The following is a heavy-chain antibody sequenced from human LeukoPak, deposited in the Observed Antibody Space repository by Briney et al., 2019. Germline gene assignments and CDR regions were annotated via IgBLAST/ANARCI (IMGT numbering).Heavy chain of an antibody. Sequence: QPGGSLRLSCAASGFTFSSYWMPWVRQAPGKGLVWVSRINSDGSSTSYADSVKGRFTISRDNAKNSLYLQMNSLRAEDTALYYCAKDVGYCSSTSCYAEDYYYGMDVWGQGTTVTVSS. CDR2: INSDGSST. CDR3: AKDVGYCSSTSCYAEDYYYGMDV. D-gene: IGHD2-2*01. V-gene: IGHV3-74*01. J-gene: IGHJ6*02. CDR1: GFTFSSYW.